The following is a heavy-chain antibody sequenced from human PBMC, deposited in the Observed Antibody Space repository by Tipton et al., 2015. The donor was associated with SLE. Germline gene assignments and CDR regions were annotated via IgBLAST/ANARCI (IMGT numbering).Heavy chain of an antibody. V-gene: IGHV3-23*01. CDR2: IRGISDRI. D-gene: IGHD1-26*01. Sequence: SLRLPCAVSGFTFNAYDINWVRQAPGKGLEWVSAIRGISDRIYYADSVRGRFTISRDNSKNIVYLQMNSLRAEDTAVYYCANLHSGGLRMVDYRGQGTLVTVSS. J-gene: IGHJ4*02. CDR3: ANLHSGGLRMVDY. CDR1: GFTFNAYD.